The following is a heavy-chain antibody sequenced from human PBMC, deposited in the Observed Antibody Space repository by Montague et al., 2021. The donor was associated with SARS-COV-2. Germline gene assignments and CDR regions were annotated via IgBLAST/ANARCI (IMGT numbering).Heavy chain of an antibody. J-gene: IGHJ4*02. CDR2: IYYSGST. CDR3: ARAYYDSSGYYGYFDY. Sequence: SETLSLTCTVSGGSISSYYWSWIRRPPGKGLEWIGYIYYSGSTNYNPSLKSRVTISVDTSKNQFSLKLSSVTAADTAVYYCARAYYDSSGYYGYFDYWGQRTLVTVSS. CDR1: GGSISSYY. V-gene: IGHV4-59*13. D-gene: IGHD3-22*01.